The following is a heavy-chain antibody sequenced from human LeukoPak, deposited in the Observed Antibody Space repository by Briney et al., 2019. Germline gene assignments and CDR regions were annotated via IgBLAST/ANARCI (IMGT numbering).Heavy chain of an antibody. CDR3: ARGPQTADYWFDS. CDR1: GFIFSNTW. D-gene: IGHD1-1*01. Sequence: GGSLRLSCVASGFIFSNTWMHWVRQAPGKGLVWIARINSDGSSATYVDSVEGRLTISRDNAKNTLYLEMNSLGVDDTAVYYCARGPQTADYWFDSWGQGTLVTVSS. J-gene: IGHJ5*01. V-gene: IGHV3-74*03. CDR2: INSDGSSA.